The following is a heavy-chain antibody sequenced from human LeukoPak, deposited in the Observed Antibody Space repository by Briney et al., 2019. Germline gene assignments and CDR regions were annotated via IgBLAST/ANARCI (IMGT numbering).Heavy chain of an antibody. Sequence: GGSLRLSCAASGFTFSSYVMNWVRQAPGKGLEWVSGITDSGGSTYYADSVKGRFTISRDNSKNTLYLQMSSLRAEDTAVYYCLKGGWGDVWGQGTTVTVSS. V-gene: IGHV3-23*01. D-gene: IGHD1-26*01. CDR1: GFTFSSYV. CDR2: ITDSGGST. CDR3: LKGGWGDV. J-gene: IGHJ6*02.